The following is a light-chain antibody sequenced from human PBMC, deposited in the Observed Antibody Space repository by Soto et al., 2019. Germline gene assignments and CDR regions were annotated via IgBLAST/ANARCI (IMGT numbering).Light chain of an antibody. CDR1: SSDVGGYNY. Sequence: QSVLTPPASVSGSPGQSITISCTGTSSDVGGYNYVHGYQQHPGQAPKLILYDGSNRPSGVSNRFSGTKSGNTASLTISGLQAEDEADYYGSSYTSSSTLVVFGGGTKVTVL. J-gene: IGLJ2*01. V-gene: IGLV2-14*01. CDR2: DGS. CDR3: SSYTSSSTLVV.